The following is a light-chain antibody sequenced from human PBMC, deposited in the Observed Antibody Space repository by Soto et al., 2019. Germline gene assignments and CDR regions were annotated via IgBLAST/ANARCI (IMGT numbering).Light chain of an antibody. Sequence: EIVLTQSPATLSLSPGERATLSCRASQSVSSFLAWYQQKPGQAPRLLIYDASNSATGIPARFSGSGSGTDFTLTISSLEPEDFALYYCQQRINWPLTFGGGTKVEIK. CDR3: QQRINWPLT. CDR2: DAS. J-gene: IGKJ4*01. V-gene: IGKV3-11*01. CDR1: QSVSSF.